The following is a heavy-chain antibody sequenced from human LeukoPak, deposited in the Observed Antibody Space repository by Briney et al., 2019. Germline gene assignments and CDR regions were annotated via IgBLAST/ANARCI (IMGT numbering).Heavy chain of an antibody. CDR2: IYTGGTT. D-gene: IGHD4-11*01. CDR1: GFTVTSNH. CDR3: ATQKDDYSDYGLFDDYYYGMDV. J-gene: IGHJ6*02. V-gene: IGHV3-66*01. Sequence: PGGSLRLSCAASGFTVTSNHMNWVRQAPGKGLEWVSIIYTGGTTHYADSLKDRFTISRDDSINTLYLQMNSLRAEDTAVYYCATQKDDYSDYGLFDDYYYGMDVWGQGATVTVSS.